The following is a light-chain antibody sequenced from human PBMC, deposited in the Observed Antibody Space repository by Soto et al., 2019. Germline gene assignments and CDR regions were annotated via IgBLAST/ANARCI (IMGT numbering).Light chain of an antibody. CDR2: GAS. CDR1: QSVSSSY. CDR3: QQYGSSPRT. J-gene: IGKJ1*01. V-gene: IGKV3-20*01. Sequence: EIVLTQSPGTLSLSPGERATLSCRASQSVSSSYLAWYQQKPGRAPRLLIYGASSRATGIPDRFSGSGSGTDFTLTIRRLEPEDFAVYYCQQYGSSPRTFGQGTKVEIK.